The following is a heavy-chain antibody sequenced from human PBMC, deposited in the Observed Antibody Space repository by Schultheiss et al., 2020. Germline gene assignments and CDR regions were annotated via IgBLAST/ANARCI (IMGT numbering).Heavy chain of an antibody. V-gene: IGHV3-33*05. CDR3: ARDQTTVTTFGMDV. J-gene: IGHJ6*02. D-gene: IGHD4-17*01. CDR1: GFTFSSYG. CDR2: ISYDGSET. Sequence: GGSLRLSCAASGFTFSSYGMHWVRQAPGKGLEWVAFISYDGSETYHADSVKGRFTISRDNSKNTLYLQMNSLRAEDTAVYYCARDQTTVTTFGMDVWGQGTTVTVSS.